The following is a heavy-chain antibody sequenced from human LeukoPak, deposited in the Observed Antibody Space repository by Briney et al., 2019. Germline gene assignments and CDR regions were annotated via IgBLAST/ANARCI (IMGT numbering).Heavy chain of an antibody. CDR3: AKKAGSYDHFDY. D-gene: IGHD1-26*01. Sequence: GGSLRLSCAASGFTFSTYGMHWVRQAPGKGLEWVAYIRYDESNKYYADSVKGRLTISRDNSKNTLYLQMSNVRAEDTAVYYCAKKAGSYDHFDYWGQGTLVTVSS. V-gene: IGHV3-30*02. J-gene: IGHJ4*02. CDR1: GFTFSTYG. CDR2: IRYDESNK.